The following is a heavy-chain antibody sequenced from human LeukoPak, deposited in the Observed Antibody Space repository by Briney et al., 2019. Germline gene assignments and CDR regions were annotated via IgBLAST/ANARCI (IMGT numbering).Heavy chain of an antibody. CDR2: IYPGDSDT. J-gene: IGHJ4*02. V-gene: IGHV5-51*01. CDR1: GYNFTSYF. D-gene: IGHD2-15*01. CDR3: GRQGGGIFDY. Sequence: GESLKISCKGSGYNFTSYFIGWVRQMPGKGLEWMGIIYPGDSDTTYSPSFQGQVTISAERSISTAYRQWSSLKASDTAMYYCGRQGGGIFDYWGQGTLVTVSS.